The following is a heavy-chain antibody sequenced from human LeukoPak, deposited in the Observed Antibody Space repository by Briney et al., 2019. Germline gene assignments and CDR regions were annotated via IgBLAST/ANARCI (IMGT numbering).Heavy chain of an antibody. CDR2: ISYDGSNK. J-gene: IGHJ4*02. Sequence: AGGSLRLSCAASGFTFSSYGMHWVRQAPGKGLEWVAVISYDGSNKYYADSVKGRFTISRDNSKNTLFLQIDGLRAEDTAIYYCAKDRDDYGDFAFDYWGQGTLVTVSS. V-gene: IGHV3-30*18. CDR1: GFTFSSYG. CDR3: AKDRDDYGDFAFDY. D-gene: IGHD4-17*01.